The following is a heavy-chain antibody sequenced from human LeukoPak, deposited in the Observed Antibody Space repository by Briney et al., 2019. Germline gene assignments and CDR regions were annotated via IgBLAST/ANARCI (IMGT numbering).Heavy chain of an antibody. V-gene: IGHV3-48*03. D-gene: IGHD3-10*02. J-gene: IGHJ6*04. CDR2: IDSSGSTI. CDR3: AELGITMIGGV. CDR1: GFTFSSYE. Sequence: GGSLRLSCAASGFTFSSYEMNWVRQAPGKGLEWVSYIDSSGSTIHYADSVKGRFTISRDNAKNSLYLQMKSLRAEDTAVYYCAELGITMIGGVWGKGTTVTISS.